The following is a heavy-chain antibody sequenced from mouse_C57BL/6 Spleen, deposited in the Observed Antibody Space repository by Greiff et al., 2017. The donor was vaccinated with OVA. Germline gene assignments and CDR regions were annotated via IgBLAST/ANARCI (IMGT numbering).Heavy chain of an antibody. D-gene: IGHD1-1*01. CDR3: ARLRHGSRYGYAMDY. Sequence: QVQLQQPGAELVRPGTSVKLSCKASGYTFTSYWMHWVKQRPGQGLEWIGVIDPSDSYTNYNQKFKGKATLTVDTSSSTAYMQLSSLTSEDSAVYYCARLRHGSRYGYAMDYWGQGTSVTVSS. CDR1: GYTFTSYW. J-gene: IGHJ4*01. V-gene: IGHV1-59*01. CDR2: IDPSDSYT.